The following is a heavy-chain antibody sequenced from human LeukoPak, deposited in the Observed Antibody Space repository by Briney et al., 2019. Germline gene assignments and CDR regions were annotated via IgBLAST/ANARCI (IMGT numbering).Heavy chain of an antibody. Sequence: GGSLRLSCAASGFTFSSHAMHWVRQAPGKGLEWVAVISYDGSNKYYADSVKGRFTISRDNSKNTLYLQMNSLRAEDTAVYYCARQRDAFDIWGQGTMVTVSS. D-gene: IGHD5-24*01. J-gene: IGHJ3*02. V-gene: IGHV3-30*01. CDR1: GFTFSSHA. CDR2: ISYDGSNK. CDR3: ARQRDAFDI.